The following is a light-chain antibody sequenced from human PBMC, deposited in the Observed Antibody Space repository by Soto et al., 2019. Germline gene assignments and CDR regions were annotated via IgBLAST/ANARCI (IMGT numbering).Light chain of an antibody. CDR2: AAS. V-gene: IGKV3-15*01. CDR3: QQYKNWPPMYT. CDR1: QSISSN. J-gene: IGKJ2*01. Sequence: DIVMTQSPATLSLSPGERATLSCRASQSISSNLAWYQHKPGQAPRVLIYAASTRASGIPARFSGGGSGTEFSLTITSLQSEDFAIYYCQQYKNWPPMYTFGQGTRLEI.